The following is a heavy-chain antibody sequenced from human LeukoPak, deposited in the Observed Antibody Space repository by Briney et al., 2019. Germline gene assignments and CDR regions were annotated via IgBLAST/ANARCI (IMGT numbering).Heavy chain of an antibody. CDR3: ARVGMAVGATVDY. Sequence: GGSLRLSCAASGFSFSSYSMNWVRQAPGKGLEWVSSISSSSSYIYYADSVKGRFTTSRDNAKNSLYLQMNSLRAEDTAVYYCARVGMAVGATVDYWGQGTLVTVSS. D-gene: IGHD1-26*01. J-gene: IGHJ4*02. V-gene: IGHV3-21*01. CDR1: GFSFSSYS. CDR2: ISSSSSYI.